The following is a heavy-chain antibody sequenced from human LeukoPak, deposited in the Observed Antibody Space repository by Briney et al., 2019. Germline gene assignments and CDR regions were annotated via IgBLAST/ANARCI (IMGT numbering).Heavy chain of an antibody. CDR3: AEDRGYYYDSSGYYYFDY. CDR2: ISGGGGGT. V-gene: IGHV3-23*01. CDR1: GFTFNSYA. D-gene: IGHD3-22*01. J-gene: IGHJ4*02. Sequence: GGSLRLSCAASGFTFNSYAMSWVRQAPGKGLEWVSAISGGGGGTYHADSVKGRFTISRDNSKNTLYLQMNSLRAEDTAVYYCAEDRGYYYDSSGYYYFDYWGQGTLVTVSS.